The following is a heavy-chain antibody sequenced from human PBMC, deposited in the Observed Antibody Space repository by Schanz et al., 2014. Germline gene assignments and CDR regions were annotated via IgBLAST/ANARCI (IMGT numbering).Heavy chain of an antibody. CDR2: ISPSSSYI. D-gene: IGHD6-13*01. Sequence: EVQLVESGGGLVKPGGSLRLSCAASGFTFSSYSMNWVRQAPGRGLEWVSSISPSSSYIYYADSVKGRFTISRDNSKNILTMQMSSLRAEDTAVYYCARGGGAAASTWGQGTLVTVSS. J-gene: IGHJ5*02. CDR3: ARGGGAAAST. V-gene: IGHV3-21*02. CDR1: GFTFSSYS.